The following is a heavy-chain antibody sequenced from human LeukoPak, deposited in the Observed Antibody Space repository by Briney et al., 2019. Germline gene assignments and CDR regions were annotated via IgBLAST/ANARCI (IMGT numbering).Heavy chain of an antibody. CDR3: ARCSYFWSGPLDY. V-gene: IGHV3-7*01. Sequence: GGSLRLSCAASGFTFSSYWMSWVRQAPGKGREWVANIKQDGSEKYYVDSVKGRFTISRDNAKNPLYLQMNSLRAEDTAVYYCARCSYFWSGPLDYWGQGTLVTVSS. D-gene: IGHD3-3*01. J-gene: IGHJ4*02. CDR1: GFTFSSYW. CDR2: IKQDGSEK.